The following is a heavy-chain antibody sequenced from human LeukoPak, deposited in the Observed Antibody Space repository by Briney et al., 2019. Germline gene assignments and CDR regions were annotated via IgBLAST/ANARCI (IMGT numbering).Heavy chain of an antibody. CDR2: INSDGSIT. CDR3: ARSLLGGTDY. J-gene: IGHJ4*02. CDR1: GFPFSSYW. Sequence: GGSLSLSCAASGFPFSSYWMHWVRRSPGKGLVWVSRINSDGSITSYADSVKGRFTMSRDNAKNTLYLHLSSLRAEDTAVYYCARSLLGGTDYRGQGTLVTVSS. V-gene: IGHV3-74*01. D-gene: IGHD3-16*01.